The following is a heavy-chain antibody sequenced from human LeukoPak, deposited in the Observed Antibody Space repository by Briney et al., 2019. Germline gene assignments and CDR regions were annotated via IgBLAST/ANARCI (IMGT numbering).Heavy chain of an antibody. V-gene: IGHV1-46*01. CDR3: ARSPGLLDIVLITPSLLGAFDI. J-gene: IGHJ3*02. D-gene: IGHD2-8*01. Sequence: ASVKVSCKASGYTFTSYYMHWVRQAPGQGLEWMGIISPSGGSTSYAQKFQGRVTMTRDMSTSTVYMELSSLRSEDTAVYYCARSPGLLDIVLITPSLLGAFDIWGQGTMVTVSS. CDR2: ISPSGGST. CDR1: GYTFTSYY.